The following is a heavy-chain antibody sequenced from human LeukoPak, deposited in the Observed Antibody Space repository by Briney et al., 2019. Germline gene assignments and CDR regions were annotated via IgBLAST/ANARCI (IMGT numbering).Heavy chain of an antibody. Sequence: PGGSLRLSCVASGFTFSSYGMHWVRQAPGKGLEWVAVISYDGINKHYADSVKGRFTISRDNSKNTVYLEMNSLRAEDTAVYYCARESYSSSWYGNYYYYYGMDVWGQGTTVTVSS. J-gene: IGHJ6*02. CDR2: ISYDGINK. CDR1: GFTFSSYG. D-gene: IGHD6-13*01. CDR3: ARESYSSSWYGNYYYYYGMDV. V-gene: IGHV3-30*03.